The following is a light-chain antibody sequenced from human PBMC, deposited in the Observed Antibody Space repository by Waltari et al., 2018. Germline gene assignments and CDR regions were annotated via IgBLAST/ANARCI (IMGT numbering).Light chain of an antibody. CDR1: QSVSNY. CDR2: DAS. V-gene: IGKV3-11*01. CDR3: QQRSSWLRGI. J-gene: IGKJ4*01. Sequence: EIVLTQTPATLSLSPGERATISCRASQSVSNYLAWYQQQPGQAPRLLIYDASNRATGIPARFSGSGSGTDFTLTISSLEPEDFAVYYCQQRSSWLRGIFGGGTKVEIK.